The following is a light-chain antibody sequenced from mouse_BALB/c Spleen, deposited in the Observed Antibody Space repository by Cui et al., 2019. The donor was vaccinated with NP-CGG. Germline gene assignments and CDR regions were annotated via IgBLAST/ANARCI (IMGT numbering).Light chain of an antibody. Sequence: QAVVTQESALNTSRGEKVTLTCRSSTGAVTTSNYANWVQEKPDHLFTGLIGGTNNRAPGVPARFSGSLIGDKAALTITGAQTEDEAIYFCALWYSNHWVFGGGTKLTVL. J-gene: IGLJ1*01. V-gene: IGLV1*01. CDR3: ALWYSNHWV. CDR1: TGAVTTSNY. CDR2: GTN.